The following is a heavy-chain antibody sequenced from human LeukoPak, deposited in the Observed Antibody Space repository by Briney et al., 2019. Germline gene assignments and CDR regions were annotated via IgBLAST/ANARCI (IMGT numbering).Heavy chain of an antibody. V-gene: IGHV1-46*01. Sequence: ASVKVSCKASGYTFTSYYMHWVRQAPGQGLEWMGIINPSGGSTSYAQKFQGRVTMTRDMSTSTVYMELSSLRSEDTAVYYCAISSSWCSGDYWGQGTLVTVSS. CDR2: INPSGGST. J-gene: IGHJ4*02. CDR3: AISSSWCSGDY. D-gene: IGHD6-13*01. CDR1: GYTFTSYY.